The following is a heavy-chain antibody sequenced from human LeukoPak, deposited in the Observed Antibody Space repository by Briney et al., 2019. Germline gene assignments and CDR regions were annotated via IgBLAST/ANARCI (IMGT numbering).Heavy chain of an antibody. CDR3: AREGTGTTWGYYYYMDV. V-gene: IGHV4-34*01. CDR1: GGSFSGYY. CDR2: INHSGST. Sequence: SETLSLTCAVYGGSFSGYYWSWIRQPPGKGLEWIGEINHSGSTNYNPSLKSRVTISVDTSKDQFSLKLSSVTAADTAVYYCAREGTGTTWGYYYYMDVWGKGTTVTVSS. J-gene: IGHJ6*03. D-gene: IGHD1-7*01.